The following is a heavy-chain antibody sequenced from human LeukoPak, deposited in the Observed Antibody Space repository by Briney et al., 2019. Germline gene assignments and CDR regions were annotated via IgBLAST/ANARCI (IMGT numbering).Heavy chain of an antibody. J-gene: IGHJ4*02. D-gene: IGHD3-9*01. Sequence: GGSLRRSCAASGFTFSSYSMNRVRQAPGKGLEGVTSISSSSSYIYYADSVKGRFTISRDNAKNSLYLQMNSLRAEDTAVYYCARDGGKGWLWFDYWGQGTLVTVSS. CDR1: GFTFSSYS. V-gene: IGHV3-21*01. CDR3: ARDGGKGWLWFDY. CDR2: ISSSSSYI.